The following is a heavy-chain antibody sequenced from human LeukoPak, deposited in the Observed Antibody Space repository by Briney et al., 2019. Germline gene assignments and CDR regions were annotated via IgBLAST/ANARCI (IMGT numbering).Heavy chain of an antibody. CDR2: ISYDGSNK. J-gene: IGHJ4*02. D-gene: IGHD4/OR15-4a*01. Sequence: GGSLRLSCAASGFTFSSYAMHWVRQAPGKGLGWVAVISYDGSNKYYADSVNGRFTISRDNSKNTLYLQMNSLRAEDTAVYYCAKGLTTAIDYWGQGTLVTVSS. V-gene: IGHV3-30-3*01. CDR3: AKGLTTAIDY. CDR1: GFTFSSYA.